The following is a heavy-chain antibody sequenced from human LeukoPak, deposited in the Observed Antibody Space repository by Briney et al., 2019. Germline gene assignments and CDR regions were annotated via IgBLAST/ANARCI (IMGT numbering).Heavy chain of an antibody. CDR3: ARGDIVVVPARPPNWFDP. V-gene: IGHV4-31*03. CDR1: GGSISSGGYY. CDR2: IYYSGST. D-gene: IGHD2-2*01. Sequence: SETLSLTCTVSGGSISSGGYYWSWIRQHPGKGLEWIVYIYYSGSTYYNPSLKSRVTISVDTSKNQFSLKLSSVTAADTAVYYCARGDIVVVPARPPNWFDPWGQGTLVTVSS. J-gene: IGHJ5*02.